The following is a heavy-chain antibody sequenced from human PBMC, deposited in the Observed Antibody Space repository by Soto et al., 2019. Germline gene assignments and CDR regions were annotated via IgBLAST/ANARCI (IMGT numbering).Heavy chain of an antibody. D-gene: IGHD3-3*01. CDR1: GGSISSYY. Sequence: SETLSLTCTVSGGSISSYYWSWIRQPPGKGLEWIGYIYYSGSTNYNPSLKSRVTISVDTSKNQFSLKLSSVTAADTAVYYCAREGFFGEIDYWGQGTLVTVSS. J-gene: IGHJ4*02. V-gene: IGHV4-59*01. CDR3: AREGFFGEIDY. CDR2: IYYSGST.